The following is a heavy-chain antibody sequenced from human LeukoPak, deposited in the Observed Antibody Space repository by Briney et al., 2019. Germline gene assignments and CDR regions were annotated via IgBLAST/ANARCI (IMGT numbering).Heavy chain of an antibody. CDR2: ISGGST. J-gene: IGHJ4*02. V-gene: IGHV3-38-3*01. CDR1: GFTVSSNE. D-gene: IGHD2-2*01. CDR3: ANHLACGSTSCPPFDY. Sequence: GGSLRLSCAASGFTVSSNEMSWVRQAPGKGLEWVSSISGGSTYYADSRKGRFTISRDNSKNTLHLQMNSLRAEDTAVYYCANHLACGSTSCPPFDYWGQGTLVTVSS.